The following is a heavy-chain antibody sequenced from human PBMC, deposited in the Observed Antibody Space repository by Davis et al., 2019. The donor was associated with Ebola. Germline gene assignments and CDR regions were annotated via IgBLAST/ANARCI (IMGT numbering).Heavy chain of an antibody. Sequence: GESLKISCAASGFTFSSYGMHWVRQAPGKGLEYVSAISSNGGSTYYANSVKGRFTISRDNSKNTLYLQMNSLRAEDTAVYYCARQAGSGWFDSWGQGTLVTVSS. J-gene: IGHJ5*01. CDR2: ISSNGGST. D-gene: IGHD6-19*01. V-gene: IGHV3-64*01. CDR3: ARQAGSGWFDS. CDR1: GFTFSSYG.